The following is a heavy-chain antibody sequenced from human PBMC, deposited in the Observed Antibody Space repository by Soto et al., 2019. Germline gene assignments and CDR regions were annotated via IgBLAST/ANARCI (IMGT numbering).Heavy chain of an antibody. CDR3: ARDQLRFLEWLSDYYYGMDV. CDR2: ISYDGSNK. J-gene: IGHJ6*02. V-gene: IGHV3-30-3*01. Sequence: GGSLRLSCAASGFTFSSYAMHWVRQAPGKGLEWVAVISYDGSNKYYADSVKGRFTISRDNSKNTLYLQMNSLRAEDTAVYYCARDQLRFLEWLSDYYYGMDVWGQGTTVTVSS. CDR1: GFTFSSYA. D-gene: IGHD3-3*01.